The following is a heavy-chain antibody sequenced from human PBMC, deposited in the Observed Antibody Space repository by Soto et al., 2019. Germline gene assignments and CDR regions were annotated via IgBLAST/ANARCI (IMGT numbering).Heavy chain of an antibody. CDR2: IGSKGETYAT. CDR1: GFTFGASA. V-gene: IGHV3-73*02. Sequence: EVQLVESGGGLVQPGGSLKLSCAASGFTFGASALHWAGRPSGKGREWLGRIGSKGETYATAYAASVKGRFTISRDDSKNTAYLQMNSLESEDTAVYYCSRDDSDWFFNWGRGTLVTVSS. J-gene: IGHJ4*02. D-gene: IGHD3-9*01. CDR3: SRDDSDWFFN.